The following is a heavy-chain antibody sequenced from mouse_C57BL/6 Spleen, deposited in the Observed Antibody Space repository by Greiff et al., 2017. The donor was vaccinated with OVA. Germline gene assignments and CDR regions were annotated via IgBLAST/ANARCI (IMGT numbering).Heavy chain of an antibody. D-gene: IGHD2-1*01. CDR3: AILYYGNLWFAY. J-gene: IGHJ3*01. CDR1: GYTFTSYW. CDR2: IHPSDSDT. V-gene: IGHV1-74*01. Sequence: QVQLKQPGAELVKPGASVKVSCKASGYTFTSYWMHWVKQRPGQGLEWIGRIHPSDSDTNYNQKFKGKATLTVDKSSSTAYMQLSSLTSEDSAVYYCAILYYGNLWFAYWGQGTLVTVSA.